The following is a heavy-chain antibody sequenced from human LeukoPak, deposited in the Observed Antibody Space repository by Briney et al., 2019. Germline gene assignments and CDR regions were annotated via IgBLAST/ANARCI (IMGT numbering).Heavy chain of an antibody. CDR1: GGTFSSYA. V-gene: IGHV1-69*06. D-gene: IGHD3-10*01. CDR3: ARGGSGSYYPYYYYYMDV. J-gene: IGHJ6*03. Sequence: GASVTVSCKASGGTFSSYAISWVRQAPGQGLEWMGWIIPIFGTANYAQKFQGRVTITADKSTSTAYMALSSLRSEDTAVYYCARGGSGSYYPYYYYYMDVWGKGTTVTVSS. CDR2: IIPIFGTA.